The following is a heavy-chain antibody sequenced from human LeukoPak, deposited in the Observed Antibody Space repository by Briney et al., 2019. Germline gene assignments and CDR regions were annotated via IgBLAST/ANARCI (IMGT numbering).Heavy chain of an antibody. V-gene: IGHV3-23*01. Sequence: GGSLRLSCAAYGFTFSSYAMSWVRQAPGKGLEWVSAISGSGGSTYYADSVKGRFTISRDNSKNTLYLQMNSLRAEDTAVYHCAKGYCSSTSCPHPIDYWGQGTLVTVSS. CDR1: GFTFSSYA. D-gene: IGHD2-2*01. CDR3: AKGYCSSTSCPHPIDY. J-gene: IGHJ4*02. CDR2: ISGSGGST.